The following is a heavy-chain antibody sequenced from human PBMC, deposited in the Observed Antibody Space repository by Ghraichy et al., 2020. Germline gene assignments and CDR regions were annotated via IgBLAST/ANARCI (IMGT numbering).Heavy chain of an antibody. CDR1: GYTFTSYA. CDR3: ARDQEDIVVVPAAMRYYYYGMDV. J-gene: IGHJ6*02. V-gene: IGHV1-3*01. CDR2: INAGNGNT. Sequence: ASVKVSCKASGYTFTSYAMHWVRQAPGQRLEWMGWINAGNGNTKYSQKFQGRVTITRDTSASTAYMELSSLRSEDTAVYYCARDQEDIVVVPAAMRYYYYGMDVWGQGTTVTVSS. D-gene: IGHD2-2*01.